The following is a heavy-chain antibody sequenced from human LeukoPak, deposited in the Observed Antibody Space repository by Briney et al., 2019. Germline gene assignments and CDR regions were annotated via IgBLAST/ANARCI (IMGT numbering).Heavy chain of an antibody. J-gene: IGHJ4*02. V-gene: IGHV3-30-3*01. D-gene: IGHD6-13*01. Sequence: GGSLRLSCAASGFTFSRYAMHWVRQAPGKGLEWVAFISYDGSNKYYADSVKGRFTISRDNSKNTLYLQMNSLRAEDTAVYYCARDRGSSSWYYFDYWGQGALVSVSS. CDR1: GFTFSRYA. CDR3: ARDRGSSSWYYFDY. CDR2: ISYDGSNK.